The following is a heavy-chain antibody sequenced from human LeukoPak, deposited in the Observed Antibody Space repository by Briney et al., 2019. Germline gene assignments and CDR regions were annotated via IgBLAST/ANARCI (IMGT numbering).Heavy chain of an antibody. CDR3: AKGYDSSGYPPFDY. CDR2: ISGRGGST. J-gene: IGHJ4*02. V-gene: IGHV3-23*01. CDR1: GFTFSSYA. Sequence: GGSLRLSCAASGFTFSSYAMSWVRQAPGKGLEWVSAISGRGGSTYYADSVKGRFTISRDNSKNTLYLQMNSLRAEDTAVYYCAKGYDSSGYPPFDYWGQGTLVTVSS. D-gene: IGHD3-22*01.